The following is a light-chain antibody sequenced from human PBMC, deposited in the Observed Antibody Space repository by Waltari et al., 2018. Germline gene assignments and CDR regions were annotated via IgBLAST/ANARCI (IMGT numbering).Light chain of an antibody. Sequence: IVLTPSPRTLSLSPRERATLSCRASQSVGRSLFWYQQKHGQAPRLLIYDASTRATGIPDRFSGGGSGTDFSLTISRLEPEDFAVYYCQMYVRLPATFGQGTKVEI. CDR2: DAS. V-gene: IGKV3-20*01. CDR3: QMYVRLPAT. J-gene: IGKJ1*01. CDR1: QSVGRSL.